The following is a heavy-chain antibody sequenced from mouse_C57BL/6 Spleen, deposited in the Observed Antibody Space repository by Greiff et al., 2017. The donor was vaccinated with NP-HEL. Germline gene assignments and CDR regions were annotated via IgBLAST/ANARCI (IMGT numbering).Heavy chain of an antibody. CDR2: IYPRSGNT. CDR1: GYTFTSYG. V-gene: IGHV1-81*01. CDR3: ARSEDYGSAYARDY. Sequence: VQLQQSGAELARPGASVKLSCKASGYTFTSYGISWVKQRTGQGLEWIGEIYPRSGNTYYNAKFKGKATLTADKSSSTAYMELRRLTSEDSAVYFCARSEDYGSAYARDYWGQGTSVTVSS. J-gene: IGHJ4*01. D-gene: IGHD1-1*01.